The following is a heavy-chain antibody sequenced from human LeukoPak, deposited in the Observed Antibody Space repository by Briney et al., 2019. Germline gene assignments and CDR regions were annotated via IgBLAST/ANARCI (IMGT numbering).Heavy chain of an antibody. CDR1: GGTFSSYA. D-gene: IGHD3-22*01. CDR2: IIPIFGTA. V-gene: IGHV1-69*13. CDR3: ARDRRPYDSSGYYYFDY. J-gene: IGHJ4*02. Sequence: ASLKVSCKASGGTFSSYAISWVRQAPGQGLEWMGGIIPIFGTANYAQKFQGRVTITADESTSTEYMELSSLRSEDTAVYYCARDRRPYDSSGYYYFDYWGQGTLVTVSS.